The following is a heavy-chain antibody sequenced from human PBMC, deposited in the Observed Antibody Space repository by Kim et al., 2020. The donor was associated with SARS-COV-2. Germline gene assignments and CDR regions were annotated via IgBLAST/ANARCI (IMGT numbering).Heavy chain of an antibody. CDR1: GFTVSSNY. J-gene: IGHJ5*02. D-gene: IGHD3-10*01. Sequence: GGSLRLSCAASGFTVSSNYMSWVRQAPGKGLEWVSVIYSGGSTYYADSVKGRFTISRDNSKNTLYLQMNSLRAEDTAVYYCARDIWFGELFGVGGWFDPWGQGTLVTVSS. CDR3: ARDIWFGELFGVGGWFDP. V-gene: IGHV3-66*01. CDR2: IYSGGST.